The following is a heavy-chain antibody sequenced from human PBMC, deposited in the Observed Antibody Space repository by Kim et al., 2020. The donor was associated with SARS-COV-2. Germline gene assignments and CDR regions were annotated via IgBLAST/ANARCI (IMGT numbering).Heavy chain of an antibody. Sequence: SIYYADAVKGRFTISRDNAKNSLYLQMNSLRAEDTAVYYCAKGGPGYFDYWGQGTLVTVSS. CDR2: SI. V-gene: IGHV3-21*01. D-gene: IGHD3-10*01. J-gene: IGHJ4*02. CDR3: AKGGPGYFDY.